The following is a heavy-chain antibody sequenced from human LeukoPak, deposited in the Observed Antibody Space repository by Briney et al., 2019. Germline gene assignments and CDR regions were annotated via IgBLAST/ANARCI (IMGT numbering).Heavy chain of an antibody. J-gene: IGHJ4*02. Sequence: PGGSLRLSCAASGFTFSSYAMHWVRQAPGKGLEWVAVISYDGSNKYYADSVKGRFTISRDNSKNTLYLQMNSLRAEDTAVYYCARGEYYDSSGYSDYWGQGTLVTVSS. D-gene: IGHD3-22*01. CDR1: GFTFSSYA. CDR3: ARGEYYDSSGYSDY. V-gene: IGHV3-30-3*01. CDR2: ISYDGSNK.